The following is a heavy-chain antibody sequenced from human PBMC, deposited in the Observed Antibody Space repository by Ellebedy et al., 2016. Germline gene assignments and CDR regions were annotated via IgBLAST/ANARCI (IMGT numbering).Heavy chain of an antibody. CDR2: IKQDGSRK. Sequence: GGSLRLSXAASGFPFSSYWLSWVRQPPGKGLEWVANIKQDGSRKEYVDSVKGRFTISRDNAKNSVYLQMNSLRAEDTAVYYCTREGAGGFDHWGQGTLVTVSS. J-gene: IGHJ4*02. CDR1: GFPFSSYW. CDR3: TREGAGGFDH. D-gene: IGHD1-26*01. V-gene: IGHV3-7*01.